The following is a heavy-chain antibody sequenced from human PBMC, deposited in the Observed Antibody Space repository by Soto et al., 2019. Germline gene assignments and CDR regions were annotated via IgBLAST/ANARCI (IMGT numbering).Heavy chain of an antibody. Sequence: QVQLQESGPRLGTPSETLTLTCSVSGGSITNHYWGWIRQPPGKGLEFIWRIYPSGRAHYNPALQDRVTMSVDTSKNQFSLKVNSVTAADTAIYYCARDYDVNTAVDYWYFDLWGRGTLVTVSS. V-gene: IGHV4-4*07. CDR3: ARDYDVNTAVDYWYFDL. CDR2: IYPSGRA. J-gene: IGHJ2*01. D-gene: IGHD5-18*01. CDR1: GGSITNHY.